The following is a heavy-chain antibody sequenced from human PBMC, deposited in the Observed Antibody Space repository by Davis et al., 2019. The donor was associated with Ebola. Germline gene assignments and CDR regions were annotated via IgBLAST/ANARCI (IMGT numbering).Heavy chain of an antibody. CDR3: VRHIAVSAYEF. CDR2: IWYDGSNK. V-gene: IGHV3-33*01. Sequence: GESLKISCAASGFTFRTYGMHWVRQAPGKGLEWVAVIWYDGSNKYYADSVKGRFTISRDNSKNTVYLQLNILRPEDTAVYYCVRHIAVSAYEFWGPGTLVTVSS. D-gene: IGHD6-19*01. CDR1: GFTFRTYG. J-gene: IGHJ4*02.